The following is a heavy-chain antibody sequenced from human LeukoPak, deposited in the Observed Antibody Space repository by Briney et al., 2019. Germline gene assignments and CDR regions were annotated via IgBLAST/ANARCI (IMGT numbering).Heavy chain of an antibody. J-gene: IGHJ4*02. CDR3: VRDGDGRINFDY. CDR1: GYTFTGFY. D-gene: IGHD3-10*01. Sequence: ASVKVSCKASGYTFTGFYMHWVRQAPGQGLEWMGWINPNSGGTNYAQKFQGRVTMTRDTSISTDYMELSRLTSDDTAVSYCVRDGDGRINFDYWGQGTLVTVSS. V-gene: IGHV1-2*02. CDR2: INPNSGGT.